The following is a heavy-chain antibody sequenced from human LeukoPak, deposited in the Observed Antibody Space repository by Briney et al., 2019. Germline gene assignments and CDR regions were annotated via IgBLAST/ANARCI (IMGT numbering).Heavy chain of an antibody. CDR2: ISSSGTTI. CDR1: GGSISSSSYY. D-gene: IGHD3-16*02. J-gene: IGHJ4*02. Sequence: LSLTCTVSGGSISSSSYYWGWIRQAPGKGLEWVSYISSSGTTISYTDSVKGRFTISRDNAKNSLYLQMNSLRAEDTAVYYCARGYRSTFDYWGQGTLVTVSS. V-gene: IGHV3-11*01. CDR3: ARGYRSTFDY.